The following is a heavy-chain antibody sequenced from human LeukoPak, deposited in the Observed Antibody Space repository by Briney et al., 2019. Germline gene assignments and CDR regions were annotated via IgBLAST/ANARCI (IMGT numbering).Heavy chain of an antibody. CDR1: GGSISSNSYY. CDR2: IYYSGST. V-gene: IGHV4-39*01. J-gene: IGHJ4*02. Sequence: PSETLSLTCAVSGGSISSNSYYWGWIRQPPGKGLEWIGSIYYSGSTYYNPSLKSRVTISVDTSKNQFSLKLSPVTAAGTAVYYCARTRYYYNSRSYGAPYYFDYWGQGTLVTVSS. D-gene: IGHD3-10*01. CDR3: ARTRYYYNSRSYGAPYYFDY.